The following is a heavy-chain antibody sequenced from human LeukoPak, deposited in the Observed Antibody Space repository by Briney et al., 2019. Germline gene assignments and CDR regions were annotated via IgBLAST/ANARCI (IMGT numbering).Heavy chain of an antibody. CDR3: ANRGGCDAFNI. Sequence: SETLSLTCAVSGVSISSGGYSWTWIRQPPGKGLEWIGYIYQSGSTYYNPSLRNRVTISVDRSKSQFSLKLSSVTAADTAVYYCANRGGCDAFNIWGQGTMVTVSS. CDR2: IYQSGST. CDR1: GVSISSGGYS. V-gene: IGHV4-30-2*01. J-gene: IGHJ3*02. D-gene: IGHD6-19*01.